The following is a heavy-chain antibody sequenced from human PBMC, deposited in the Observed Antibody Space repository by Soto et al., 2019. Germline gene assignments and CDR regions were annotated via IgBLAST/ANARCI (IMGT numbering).Heavy chain of an antibody. V-gene: IGHV1-69*13. CDR2: IIPIFGTT. CDR3: ARYYSSGYKAHFDY. J-gene: IGHJ4*02. D-gene: IGHD3-22*01. CDR1: GGTFSSYA. Sequence: GASVKVSCKASGGTFSSYAISWVRQAPGQGLEWMGGIIPIFGTTNYAQKFQGRVTITADESTSTAYMELSSLRSEDTAVYYCARYYSSGYKAHFDYWGQGTLVTVSS.